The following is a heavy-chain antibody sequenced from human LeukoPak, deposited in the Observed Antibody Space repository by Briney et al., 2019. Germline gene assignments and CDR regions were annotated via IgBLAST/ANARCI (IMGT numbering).Heavy chain of an antibody. CDR3: AKGGYYDSSGYYYSYAFDI. Sequence: GGSLRLSCAASGFTVSSNYMSWVRQAPGKGLEWVSVIYSGGSTYYADSVKGRFTISRDNSKNTLYLQMNSLRAEDTAVYYCAKGGYYDSSGYYYSYAFDIWGQGTMVTVSS. V-gene: IGHV3-53*01. CDR2: IYSGGST. D-gene: IGHD3-22*01. J-gene: IGHJ3*02. CDR1: GFTVSSNY.